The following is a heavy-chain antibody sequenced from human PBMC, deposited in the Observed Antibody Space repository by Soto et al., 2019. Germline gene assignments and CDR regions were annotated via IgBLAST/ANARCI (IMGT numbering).Heavy chain of an antibody. J-gene: IGHJ4*02. Sequence: EVQLVESGGGLVQPGGSLRLSCAASGFTFSGYWMHWVRQAPGKGLVWVSGINGDGSTANYADSVKGRFIISRDNAKNMLYLQMNSLTAEDTAVYYCARPRYDGSGTPFDHWGQGTLVTVSS. D-gene: IGHD3-22*01. CDR1: GFTFSGYW. CDR3: ARPRYDGSGTPFDH. CDR2: INGDGSTA. V-gene: IGHV3-74*01.